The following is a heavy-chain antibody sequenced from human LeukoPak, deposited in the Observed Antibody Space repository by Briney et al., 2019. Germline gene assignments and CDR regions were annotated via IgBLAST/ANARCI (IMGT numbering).Heavy chain of an antibody. CDR3: TSPLYSGSYYASLI. D-gene: IGHD1-26*01. J-gene: IGHJ3*02. Sequence: GESLRLSCAASGFTFSSYRMNWVRQAPGKGLEWVSSISSSSSYINYADSLKGRFTISRDNAKNSLYLQMNSLRAEDTAVYYCTSPLYSGSYYASLIWGQGTVVTVSS. CDR1: GFTFSSYR. V-gene: IGHV3-21*01. CDR2: ISSSSSYI.